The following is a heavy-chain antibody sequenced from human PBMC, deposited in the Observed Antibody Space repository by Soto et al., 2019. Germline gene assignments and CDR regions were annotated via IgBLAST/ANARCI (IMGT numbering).Heavy chain of an antibody. J-gene: IGHJ6*03. CDR2: ISWNSGSI. V-gene: IGHV3-9*01. CDR3: AIMFYSSSWSYYYYMDV. D-gene: IGHD6-13*01. CDR1: GFTFDDYA. Sequence: GGSLRLSCAASGFTFDDYAMHWVRQAPGKGLKWVSGISWNSGSIGYADSVKGRFTISRDNAKNSLYLQMNSLRAEDTALYYCAIMFYSSSWSYYYYMDVWGKGTTVTVSS.